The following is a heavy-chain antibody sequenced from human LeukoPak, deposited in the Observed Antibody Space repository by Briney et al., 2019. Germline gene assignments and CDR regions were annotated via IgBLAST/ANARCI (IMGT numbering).Heavy chain of an antibody. Sequence: KPSETLSLTCAVYGGSFSGYYWSWIRQPPGKGLEWIGEINHSGSTNYNPSLKSRVTISVDTSKNQFSLKLSSVTAADTAVYYCARVSSGSGYYSGFDYWGQGTLVTVSS. J-gene: IGHJ4*02. V-gene: IGHV4-34*01. CDR3: ARVSSGSGYYSGFDY. CDR1: GGSFSGYY. D-gene: IGHD3-22*01. CDR2: INHSGST.